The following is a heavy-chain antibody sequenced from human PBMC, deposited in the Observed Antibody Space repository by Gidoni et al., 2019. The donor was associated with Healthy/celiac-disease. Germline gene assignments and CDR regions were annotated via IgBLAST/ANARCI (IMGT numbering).Heavy chain of an antibody. CDR3: ARQRPLGIAAAGLDY. CDR2: IYYRGST. CDR1: GCSISSSSYY. V-gene: IGHV4-39*01. Sequence: QLQLQESGPGLVKPSETLSLTCTVSGCSISSSSYYWGWIRQPPGKGLEWIGSIYYRGSTYYNPSLKSRVTISVDTSKNQFSLKLSSVTAADTAVYYCARQRPLGIAAAGLDYWGQGTLVTVSS. D-gene: IGHD6-13*01. J-gene: IGHJ4*02.